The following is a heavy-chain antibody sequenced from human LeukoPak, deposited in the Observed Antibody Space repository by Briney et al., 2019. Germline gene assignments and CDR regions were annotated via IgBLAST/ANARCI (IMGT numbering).Heavy chain of an antibody. CDR3: ARVFCTGGSCYGPFDY. D-gene: IGHD2-15*01. J-gene: IGHJ4*02. CDR1: GFTLSPYD. Sequence: GGFLRLSCAASGFTLSPYDMHWVRRATGKGLEWVSAIGPGGDTYYPGSVQGRFTISRENAKNSLYLQMNSLRAEDTAMYYCARVFCTGGSCYGPFDYWGQGTLVTVSS. V-gene: IGHV3-13*04. CDR2: IGPGGDT.